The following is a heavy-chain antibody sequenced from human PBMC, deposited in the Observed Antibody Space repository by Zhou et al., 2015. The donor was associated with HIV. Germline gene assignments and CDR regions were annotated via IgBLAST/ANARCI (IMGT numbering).Heavy chain of an antibody. D-gene: IGHD5-18*01. CDR1: GGTFSSYA. V-gene: IGHV1-69*12. CDR3: ARDRGARGTAMAKSPFDY. CDR2: IIPIFGTA. Sequence: QVQLVQSGAEVKKPGSSVKVSCKASGGTFSSYAISWVRQAPGQGLEWMGGIIPIFGTANYAQKFQGRVTITADESTSTAYMELSSLRSEDTAVYYCARDRGARGTAMAKSPFDYWGQGTLVTVSS. J-gene: IGHJ4*02.